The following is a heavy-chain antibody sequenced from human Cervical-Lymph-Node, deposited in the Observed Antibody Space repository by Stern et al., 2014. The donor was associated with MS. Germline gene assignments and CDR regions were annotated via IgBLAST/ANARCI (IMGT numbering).Heavy chain of an antibody. CDR1: GGSITSYNYN. CDR3: ARQRVVMAGAVWCAP. J-gene: IGHJ5*02. V-gene: IGHV4-39*01. D-gene: IGHD6-19*01. CDR2: IFWGGST. Sequence: QLQLQESGPGLVKPSETLSLTCTVSGGSITSYNYNWGWIRQPPGKGLEWIGRIFWGGSTSTNPPLKSRITISVDPSKNQLPLNLPSVTAADTAVYYCARQRVVMAGAVWCAPWGQGTLVTVSS.